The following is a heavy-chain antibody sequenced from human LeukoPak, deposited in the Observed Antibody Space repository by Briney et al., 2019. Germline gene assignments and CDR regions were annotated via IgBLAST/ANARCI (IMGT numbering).Heavy chain of an antibody. Sequence: GGSLRLSCVVSEFSASNYCMSWVRQAPGKGLEWVANIKQDGRQENYVESMNGRFTISRDNAKNSVYMQMNGLLVEDTAVYYCVREWAGGLAAAGTRIEGSYWGQGTQVIVSS. CDR2: IKQDGRQE. D-gene: IGHD6-13*01. CDR1: EFSASNYC. J-gene: IGHJ4*02. V-gene: IGHV3-7*01. CDR3: VREWAGGLAAAGTRIEGSY.